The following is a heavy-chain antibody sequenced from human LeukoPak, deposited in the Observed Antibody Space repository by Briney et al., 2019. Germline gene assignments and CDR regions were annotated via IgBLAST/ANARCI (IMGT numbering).Heavy chain of an antibody. Sequence: GGSLRLSCAASGFTFSDYYMSWIRQAPGKGLEWVSNISSSGSTIYYADSVKGRFTISRDNAKNSLYLQMNSLRAEDTAVYYCARGRSVVVPAAIIGDYWGQGTLGTVSS. CDR1: GFTFSDYY. CDR2: ISSSGSTI. CDR3: ARGRSVVVPAAIIGDY. V-gene: IGHV3-11*01. J-gene: IGHJ4*02. D-gene: IGHD2-2*02.